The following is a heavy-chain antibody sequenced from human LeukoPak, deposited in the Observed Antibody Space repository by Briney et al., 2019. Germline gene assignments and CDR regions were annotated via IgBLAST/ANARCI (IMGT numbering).Heavy chain of an antibody. J-gene: IGHJ5*02. CDR3: ARDRGGYGELNSFDP. V-gene: IGHV3-21*01. CDR1: GFTFSSYS. D-gene: IGHD4-17*01. Sequence: PGGSLRLSCAASGFTFSSYSMNWVRQAPGKGLEWVSSISSSSSYIYYADSVKGRFTISRDNAKNSLYLQMNSLRAEDTAVYYCARDRGGYGELNSFDPWGQGTLVTVSS. CDR2: ISSSSSYI.